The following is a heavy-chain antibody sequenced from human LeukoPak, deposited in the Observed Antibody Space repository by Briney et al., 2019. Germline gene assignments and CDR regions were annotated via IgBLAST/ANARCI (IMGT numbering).Heavy chain of an antibody. CDR2: INHSGST. CDR3: ARCPDYYGSGSYNH. V-gene: IGHV4-34*01. CDR1: GVSFSGYY. Sequence: SETLSLTCAVYGVSFSGYYWSWIRQPPGKGLEWIGEINHSGSTNYNPSLKSRVTISVATSKNQFSLKLSSVTAADTAVYYCARCPDYYGSGSYNHWGQGTLVTVSS. J-gene: IGHJ5*02. D-gene: IGHD3-10*01.